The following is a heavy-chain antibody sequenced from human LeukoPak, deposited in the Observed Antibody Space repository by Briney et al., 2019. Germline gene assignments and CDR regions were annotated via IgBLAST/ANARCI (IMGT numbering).Heavy chain of an antibody. V-gene: IGHV4-4*07. CDR2: IYTSGST. D-gene: IGHD6-6*01. CDR3: ARGGSSSAYYYYYMDV. Sequence: SETLSLTCTVSGGSISSYYWSWIRQPAGKGLEWIGRIYTSGSTNYNPSLKSRVTMSVDTSKNQFSLKLSSVTAADTAVYYRARGGSSSAYYYYYMDVWGKGTTVTVSS. CDR1: GGSISSYY. J-gene: IGHJ6*03.